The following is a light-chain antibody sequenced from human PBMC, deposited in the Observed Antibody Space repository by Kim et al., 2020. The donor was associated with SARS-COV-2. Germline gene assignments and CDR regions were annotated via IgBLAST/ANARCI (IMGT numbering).Light chain of an antibody. CDR1: SNNVGNQG. CDR3: SAWDSSLSAWV. J-gene: IGLJ3*02. V-gene: IGLV10-54*04. CDR2: RNN. Sequence: LTQPPSGSRGLGQTATLTCTGNSNNVGNQGAAWLQQHQGHPPKLLSYRNNNRPSGISERFSASRSGNTASLTTTGLQPEDEADYYCSAWDSSLSAWVFGGGTQLTVL.